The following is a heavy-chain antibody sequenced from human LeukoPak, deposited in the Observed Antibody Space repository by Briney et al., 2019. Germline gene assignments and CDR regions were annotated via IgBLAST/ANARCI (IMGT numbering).Heavy chain of an antibody. CDR2: ISGSGGGGST. J-gene: IGHJ4*02. CDR1: GFTFSSYA. D-gene: IGHD2-15*01. V-gene: IGHV3-23*01. CDR3: AKSGLNRFDY. Sequence: GGSLRLSCAAAGFTFSSYAMSWDRQAPGNGLEWDSNISGSGGGGSTYYEYSVKGRFTISRDNSKNTLYLQMNSLRAEDTAVYYCAKSGLNRFDYWGQGTLVTVSS.